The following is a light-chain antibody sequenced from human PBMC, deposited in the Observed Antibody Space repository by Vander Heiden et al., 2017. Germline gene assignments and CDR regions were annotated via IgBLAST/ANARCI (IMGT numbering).Light chain of an antibody. CDR2: GAS. Sequence: DIQMTQSPSSLSASVGDRVPITCRASQTISSDLNWYQQKPGEAPKLLIYGASSLQSGVPSRFSGSGSGTDFTLTISSLQPEDFATYDWQQSFSTPPYTFGQGTKLELK. V-gene: IGKV1-39*01. CDR1: QTISSD. CDR3: QQSFSTPPYT. J-gene: IGKJ2*01.